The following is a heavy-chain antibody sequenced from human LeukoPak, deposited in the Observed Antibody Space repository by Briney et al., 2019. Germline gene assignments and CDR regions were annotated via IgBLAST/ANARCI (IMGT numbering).Heavy chain of an antibody. Sequence: PSETLSLTCTVSGGSISGYYWSWIRQPPGKGLEWVGYISYSGSTNYNPSLRSRVTLSVDMSKNQFSLRLTSVTAADTAVYYCARVNVVTYYYGSSYYYFDYWGQGTLVTVSS. CDR2: ISYSGST. J-gene: IGHJ4*02. CDR3: ARVNVVTYYYGSSYYYFDY. CDR1: GGSISGYY. V-gene: IGHV4-59*01. D-gene: IGHD3-22*01.